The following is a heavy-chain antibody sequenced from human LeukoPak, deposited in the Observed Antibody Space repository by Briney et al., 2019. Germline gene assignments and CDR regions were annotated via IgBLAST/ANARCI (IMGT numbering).Heavy chain of an antibody. CDR2: ITPSDSYT. J-gene: IGHJ4*02. V-gene: IGHV5-10-1*01. Sequence: GEALKISCKASAYRFTTFWISWVRQMPGKGLELMGRITPSDSYTNYSPSFRGHVTISADKSITTAYLQWSSLRASDTAMYYCATSSGNNPFDYWGQGTLVTVSS. D-gene: IGHD1-14*01. CDR1: AYRFTTFW. CDR3: ATSSGNNPFDY.